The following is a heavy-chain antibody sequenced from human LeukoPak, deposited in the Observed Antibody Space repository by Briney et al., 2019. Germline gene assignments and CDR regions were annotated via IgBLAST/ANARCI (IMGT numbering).Heavy chain of an antibody. CDR2: IYNSGST. CDR1: GGSISSYY. J-gene: IGHJ4*02. D-gene: IGHD2-2*01. Sequence: SETLSLTCTVSGGSISSYYWSWIRQPPGKGLEWIGYIYNSGSTNYNPSLKSRVTISVDQSQNQFSLKLSSVTAADTAVYYCARLRYCTSWYSMPLLVGYWGQGTLVTVSS. CDR3: ARLRYCTSWYSMPLLVGY. V-gene: IGHV4-59*12.